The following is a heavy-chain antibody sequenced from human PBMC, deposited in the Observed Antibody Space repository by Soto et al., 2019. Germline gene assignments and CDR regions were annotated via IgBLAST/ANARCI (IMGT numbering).Heavy chain of an antibody. CDR1: GYTFTKFY. CDR2: LGPNSGNT. Sequence: GASEKVSCKTSGYTFTKFYVHWVRQAPGQGLEWMGGLGPNSGNTIYAQKFQGRVSMTRDTSTSTAYMELSSLRTEDTAVYYCAKGGGGARKRGDYYGMDVWGQGTTVTVSS. CDR3: AKGGGGARKRGDYYGMDV. D-gene: IGHD3-16*01. V-gene: IGHV1-8*01. J-gene: IGHJ6*02.